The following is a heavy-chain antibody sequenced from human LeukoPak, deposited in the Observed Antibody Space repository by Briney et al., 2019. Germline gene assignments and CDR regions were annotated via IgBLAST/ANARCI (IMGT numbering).Heavy chain of an antibody. CDR2: ISYDGSNK. CDR3: AREYYYDSSGFFDY. J-gene: IGHJ4*02. V-gene: IGHV3-30-3*01. D-gene: IGHD3-22*01. Sequence: PGRSLRLSCAASGFTFSSYAMHWVRQAPGKGLEWVAVISYDGSNKYYADSVKGRFTISRDNSKNTLYLQMNSLRAEDTAVYYCAREYYYDSSGFFDYWGQGILVTVAS. CDR1: GFTFSSYA.